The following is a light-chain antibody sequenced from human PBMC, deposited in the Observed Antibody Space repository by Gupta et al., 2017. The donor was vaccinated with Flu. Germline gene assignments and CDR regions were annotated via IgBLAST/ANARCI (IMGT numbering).Light chain of an antibody. Sequence: EIVLTQSPAILSLSPGERATLSCRASQSVSDFLAWYQQKPGQTPRLLIFDAHKRETGIPTRFTGSGYGTDFTLTISSREPEDFAVYYCQQYSDWPPWTFGHGTKVEI. CDR3: QQYSDWPPWT. CDR2: DAH. CDR1: QSVSDF. V-gene: IGKV3-11*01. J-gene: IGKJ1*01.